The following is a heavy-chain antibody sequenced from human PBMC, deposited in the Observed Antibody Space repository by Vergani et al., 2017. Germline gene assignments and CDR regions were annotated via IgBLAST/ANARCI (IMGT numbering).Heavy chain of an antibody. D-gene: IGHD3-16*01. Sequence: EVDLVESGGGLAQPGGSLRLSCEASGFSFPGYAMSWVRQAPGKGLEWVSSVSGSSATPYYADSVKGRFIISRDNSKNTLHLQMNSLRADDTAVYYCARVRGARGAFDYWGQGTLVTVSS. J-gene: IGHJ4*02. CDR1: GFSFPGYA. V-gene: IGHV3-23*04. CDR3: ARVRGARGAFDY. CDR2: VSGSSATP.